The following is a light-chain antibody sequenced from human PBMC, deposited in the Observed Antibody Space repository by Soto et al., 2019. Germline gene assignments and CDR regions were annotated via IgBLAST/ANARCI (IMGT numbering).Light chain of an antibody. CDR3: QQYYSPLWT. J-gene: IGKJ1*01. CDR1: QSVAYTYNKKTY. Sequence: DIVMTQSPDSLAVSLGERANINCKSSQSVAYTYNKKTYVAWYQQKAGQPPKLLLYWSSTRASGVPDRFSGSGSGTDFTLTISSLQAEDVAVYYCQQYYSPLWTFGQGTKVQIK. V-gene: IGKV4-1*01. CDR2: WSS.